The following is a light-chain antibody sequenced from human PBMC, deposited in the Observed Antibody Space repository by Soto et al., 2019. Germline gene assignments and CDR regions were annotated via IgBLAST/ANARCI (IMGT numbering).Light chain of an antibody. J-gene: IGKJ3*01. CDR3: QQYSSSPPEFT. Sequence: EIVLTQSPGTLSVSPGERVTLSCRASQSVNSNFLAWYQQRPGQAPRLLLFGASYRATGILDRFSGSGSGTDFTLTISRLEPEDFAVYYCQQYSSSPPEFTFGPGTRVDSK. CDR1: QSVNSNF. CDR2: GAS. V-gene: IGKV3-20*01.